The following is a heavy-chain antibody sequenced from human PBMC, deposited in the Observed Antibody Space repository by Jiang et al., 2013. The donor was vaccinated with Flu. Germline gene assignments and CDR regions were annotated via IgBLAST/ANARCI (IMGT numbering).Heavy chain of an antibody. J-gene: IGHJ5*02. D-gene: IGHD3-10*01. V-gene: IGHV2-70*01. CDR1: GFSLSTSGMC. CDR3: ARIMMVRGVMERNEGEYNWFDP. Sequence: KPTQTLTLTCTFSGFSLSTSGMCVSWIRQPPGKALEWLALIDWDDDKYYSTSLKTRLTISKDTSKNQVVLTMTNMDPVDTATYYCARIMMVRGVMERNEGEYNWFDPWGQGTLVTVSS. CDR2: IDWDDDK.